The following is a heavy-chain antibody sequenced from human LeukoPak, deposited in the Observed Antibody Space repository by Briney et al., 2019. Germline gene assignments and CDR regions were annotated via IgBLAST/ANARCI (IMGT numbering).Heavy chain of an antibody. CDR2: IIPIFGTA. J-gene: IGHJ3*02. V-gene: IGHV1-69*13. Sequence: SVKVSCKASGGTFSSYAISWVRQAPGQGLEWMGGIIPIFGTANYAQKFQGRVTITADESTSTAYMELSSLRSEDTAVYYCAREVPAAEFDAFDIWGQGTMVTVSS. D-gene: IGHD2-2*01. CDR1: GGTFSSYA. CDR3: AREVPAAEFDAFDI.